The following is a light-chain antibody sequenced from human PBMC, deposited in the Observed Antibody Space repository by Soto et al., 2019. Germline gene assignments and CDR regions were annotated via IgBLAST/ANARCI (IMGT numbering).Light chain of an antibody. CDR3: QQYNNRLSLT. J-gene: IGKJ4*01. V-gene: IGKV3-15*01. CDR1: QSVSTN. CDR2: GAS. Sequence: ELVMTQSPATLSGSPGERATLSCRASQSVSTNLAWYQQKPGQPPRLLIYGASTRATAIPARFSGSGSGTEFTLTISSLQSEDFAVYYCQQYNNRLSLTFGGGTKVEIK.